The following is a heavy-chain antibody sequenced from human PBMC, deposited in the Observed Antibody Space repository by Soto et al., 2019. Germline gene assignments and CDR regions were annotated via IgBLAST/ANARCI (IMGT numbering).Heavy chain of an antibody. CDR3: GRVPHLVVFDF. CDR1: GCTINTYS. D-gene: IGHD2-21*01. J-gene: IGHJ4*02. CDR2: IYHSGTT. V-gene: IGHV4-59*01. Sequence: PSETLSLTCTASGCTINTYSLGWIRQPPGKGLEWITYIYHSGTTKYNPSLRSRVTISLDMSKNQFSLRLNSVTAADTAVYYCGRVPHLVVFDFWGQGTRVTVSS.